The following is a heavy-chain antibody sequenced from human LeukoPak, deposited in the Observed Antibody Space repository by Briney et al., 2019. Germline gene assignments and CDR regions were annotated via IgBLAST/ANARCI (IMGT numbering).Heavy chain of an antibody. CDR3: SRVIVGATYHFDY. D-gene: IGHD1-26*01. Sequence: GGSLRLSCAASGFTFSDYYMSWIRQAPGKGLEWVSYISSSGSTIYYADSVKGRFTISRDNAKNSLYLQMNSLRAEDTAVYYCSRVIVGATYHFDYWGQGTLVTVSS. J-gene: IGHJ4*02. CDR2: ISSSGSTI. V-gene: IGHV3-11*04. CDR1: GFTFSDYY.